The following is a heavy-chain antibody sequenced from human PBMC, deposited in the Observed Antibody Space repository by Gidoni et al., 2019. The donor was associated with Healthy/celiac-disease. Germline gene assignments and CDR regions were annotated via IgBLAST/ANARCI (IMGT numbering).Heavy chain of an antibody. Sequence: QVQLQESGPGLVTPSQTLSLTCTVSGGSISSGDYYWSWIRQPPGKGLEWIGYIYYSGSTYYNPSLKSRVTISVDTSKNQFSLKLSSVTAADTAVYYCARVKAYYDSSGYYGMYYFDYWGQGTLVTVSS. D-gene: IGHD3-22*01. J-gene: IGHJ4*02. CDR2: IYYSGST. CDR1: GGSISSGDYY. CDR3: ARVKAYYDSSGYYGMYYFDY. V-gene: IGHV4-30-4*01.